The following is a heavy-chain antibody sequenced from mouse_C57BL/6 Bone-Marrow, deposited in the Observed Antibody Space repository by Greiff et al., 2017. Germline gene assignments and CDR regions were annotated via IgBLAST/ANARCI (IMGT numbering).Heavy chain of an antibody. Sequence: EVQGVESGAELVRPGASVKLSCTASGFNIKDDYMHWVKQRPEQGLEWIGWIDPENGDTEYASKFQGKATITADTSSNTAYLQLSSLTSEDTAVYYCTVYYSNSHFDYWGQGTTLTVSS. V-gene: IGHV14-4*01. D-gene: IGHD2-5*01. CDR3: TVYYSNSHFDY. CDR2: IDPENGDT. J-gene: IGHJ2*01. CDR1: GFNIKDDY.